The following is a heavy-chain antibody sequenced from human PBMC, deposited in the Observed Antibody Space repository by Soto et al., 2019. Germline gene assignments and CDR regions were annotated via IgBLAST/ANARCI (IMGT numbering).Heavy chain of an antibody. CDR1: GGSVSSGSNF. V-gene: IGHV4-61*01. J-gene: IGHJ5*01. D-gene: IGHD3-22*01. CDR3: ASSTFFPDSRGYHFKNLDS. CDR2: VSYTGST. Sequence: SETLSLTCSVSGGSVSSGSNFWTWIRQPPGKGLEWIGYVSYTGSTNYNPSLKSRVSISVDASKNQFSLQLSSVTAADTAMYYCASSTFFPDSRGYHFKNLDSWCQGTLVTVSS.